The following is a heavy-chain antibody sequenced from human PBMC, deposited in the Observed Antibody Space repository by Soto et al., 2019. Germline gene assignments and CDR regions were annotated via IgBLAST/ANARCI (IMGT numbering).Heavy chain of an antibody. Sequence: PSDTLSLTCTVSGGPISNAAYSWSWIRQPPGKGLEWIGYIYPSGMPFYNPSLRSRVTISIDRSNDQFSLNLKSVTAADTAVYYCARERGGYGLFDSWGQGTLVTVSS. J-gene: IGHJ4*02. CDR3: ARERGGYGLFDS. CDR1: GGPISNAAYS. D-gene: IGHD5-18*01. CDR2: IYPSGMP. V-gene: IGHV4-30-2*01.